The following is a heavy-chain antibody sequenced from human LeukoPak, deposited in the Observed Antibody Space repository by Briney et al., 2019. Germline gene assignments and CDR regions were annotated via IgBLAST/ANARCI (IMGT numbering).Heavy chain of an antibody. CDR1: GFTFSSYA. CDR3: ASLSSGWYDPPDY. D-gene: IGHD6-19*01. CDR2: ISYDGSNK. J-gene: IGHJ4*02. Sequence: PGGSLRLSCAASGFTFSSYAMHWVRQAPGKGLEWVAVISYDGSNKYYADSVKGRFTISRDNSKNTLYLQMNSLRAEDTAVYYCASLSSGWYDPPDYWGQGTLVTVSS. V-gene: IGHV3-30*04.